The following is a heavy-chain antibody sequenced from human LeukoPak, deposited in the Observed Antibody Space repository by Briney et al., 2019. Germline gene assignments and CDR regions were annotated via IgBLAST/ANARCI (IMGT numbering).Heavy chain of an antibody. CDR2: ISSSSSYI. CDR3: ARAEGDSSSWYRY. CDR1: GFTFSSYG. Sequence: GGSLRLSCAASGFTFSSYGMNWVRQAPGKGLEWVSSISSSSSYIYYADSVKGRFTISRDNAKNSLYLQMNSLRAEDTAVYYCARAEGDSSSWYRYWGQGTLVTVSS. V-gene: IGHV3-21*01. D-gene: IGHD6-13*01. J-gene: IGHJ4*02.